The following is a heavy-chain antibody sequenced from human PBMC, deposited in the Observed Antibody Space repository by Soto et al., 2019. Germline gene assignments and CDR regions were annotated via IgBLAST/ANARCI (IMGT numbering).Heavy chain of an antibody. Sequence: EVQLVEFGGGSVQPGGSLRLSCVGSGITFSNYWMHWVRQVPGKGPVWVSRVSPDGSSSSYADFVKGRFIVSRDNAKNVAYLQVNSLRADDTAVYYCATGGYSYGWGYWGQGTLVTVSS. CDR1: GITFSNYW. CDR2: VSPDGSSS. J-gene: IGHJ4*02. V-gene: IGHV3-74*01. D-gene: IGHD5-18*01. CDR3: ATGGYSYGWGY.